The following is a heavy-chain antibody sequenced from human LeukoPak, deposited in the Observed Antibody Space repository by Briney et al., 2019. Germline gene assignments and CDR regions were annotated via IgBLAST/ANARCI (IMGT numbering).Heavy chain of an antibody. V-gene: IGHV4-61*02. J-gene: IGHJ4*02. CDR2: IYTTGST. Sequence: SETLSLTCTVSGGSITTGSYYWIWIRQPAGKGLEWIGRIYTTGSTDYNPSLKSRLTMSVDTSKNQFSLKLTSVTAADTAVYYCARGKDSSAYNFGDYWGQGTLVTVSS. CDR3: ARGKDSSAYNFGDY. CDR1: GGSITTGSYY. D-gene: IGHD3-22*01.